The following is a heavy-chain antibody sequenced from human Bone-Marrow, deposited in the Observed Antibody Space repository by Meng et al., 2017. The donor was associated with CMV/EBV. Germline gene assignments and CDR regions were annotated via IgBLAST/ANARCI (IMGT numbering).Heavy chain of an antibody. CDR2: ISSSSSYI. CDR1: RFMFNIYS. D-gene: IGHD5-18*01. V-gene: IGHV3-21*01. Sequence: GESLKISCKTFRFMFNIYSMSWVRQAPGKGLEWVSSISSSSSYIYYADSVKGRFTISRDNAKNSLYLQMNSLRAEDTAVYYCARVGVYGYEVTYDAVDIWGQGTMVTVSS. CDR3: ARVGVYGYEVTYDAVDI. J-gene: IGHJ3*02.